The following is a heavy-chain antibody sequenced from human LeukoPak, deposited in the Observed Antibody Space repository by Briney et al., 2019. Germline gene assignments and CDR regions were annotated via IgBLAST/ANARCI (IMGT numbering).Heavy chain of an antibody. V-gene: IGHV2-70*11. Sequence: SGPALVKPTQTLTLTCTFSGFSLSPSGMFVSWIRQPPGKALEWLARIDWDDDKYYSTSLKTRLTISKDTSKNQVVLTMTNMDPLDTATYYCARIRRTTVVTAGAFDIWGQGTMVTVSS. CDR3: ARIRRTTVVTAGAFDI. J-gene: IGHJ3*02. CDR2: IDWDDDK. D-gene: IGHD4-23*01. CDR1: GFSLSPSGMF.